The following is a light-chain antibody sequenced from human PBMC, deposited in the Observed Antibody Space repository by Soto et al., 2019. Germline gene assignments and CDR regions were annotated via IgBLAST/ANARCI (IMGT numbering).Light chain of an antibody. V-gene: IGKV3-20*01. CDR3: QQYGSSPRT. Sequence: EIVLPQSPATLSLSPGERATLSCRASQNVANYLDWYQQKPGQAPRLLIYLASSRATGIPDRFSGSGSGTDFTLTISRLEPEDFAVYYCQQYGSSPRTFGEGTKVDVK. J-gene: IGKJ1*01. CDR2: LAS. CDR1: QNVANY.